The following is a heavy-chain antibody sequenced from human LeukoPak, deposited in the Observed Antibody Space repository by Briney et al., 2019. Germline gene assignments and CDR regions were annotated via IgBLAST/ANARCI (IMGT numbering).Heavy chain of an antibody. J-gene: IGHJ5*02. CDR3: ARTQQWLATGGWYWFDT. CDR1: GFTFSTYG. CDR2: ISYDGSNK. V-gene: IGHV3-30*03. Sequence: QPGRSLRLSCAASGFTFSTYGMHWVRQAPGKGLEWVAVISYDGSNKYYADSVKGRFTISRDNSKNTVYLQMGSLREEDMAVYYCARTQQWLATGGWYWFDTWGQGTLVTVSS. D-gene: IGHD6-19*01.